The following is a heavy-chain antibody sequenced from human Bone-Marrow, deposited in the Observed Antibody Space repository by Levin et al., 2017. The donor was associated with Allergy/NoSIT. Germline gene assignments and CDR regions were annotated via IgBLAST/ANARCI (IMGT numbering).Heavy chain of an antibody. J-gene: IGHJ4*02. Sequence: SETLSLTCAVYGGSFSGYYWSWIRQPPGKGLEWIGEINHSGSTNYNPSLKSRVTISVDTSKNQFSLKLSSVTAADTAVYYCARGRGWFGPYFDYWGQGTLVTVSS. CDR1: GGSFSGYY. D-gene: IGHD3-10*01. V-gene: IGHV4-34*01. CDR2: INHSGST. CDR3: ARGRGWFGPYFDY.